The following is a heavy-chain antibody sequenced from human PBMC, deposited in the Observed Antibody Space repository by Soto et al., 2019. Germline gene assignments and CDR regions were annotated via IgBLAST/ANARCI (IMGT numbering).Heavy chain of an antibody. CDR1: GDSIGNFY. CDR3: ARGMGRYFDL. CDR2: LSASGRT. V-gene: IGHV4-4*07. J-gene: IGHJ2*01. D-gene: IGHD2-8*01. Sequence: LSLTCAISGDSIGNFYWSWIRQPAGKGLESLGRLSASGRTNYSPSLQSRVTMSLDRSKNRFSLRLTSVSAADTAVYFCARGMGRYFDLWGRGTLVTVSS.